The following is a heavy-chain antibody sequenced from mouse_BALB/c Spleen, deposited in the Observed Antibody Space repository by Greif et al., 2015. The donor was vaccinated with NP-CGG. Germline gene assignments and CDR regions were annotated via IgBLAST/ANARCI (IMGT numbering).Heavy chain of an antibody. CDR1: GFTFSDYY. J-gene: IGHJ4*01. V-gene: IGHV5-4*02. Sequence: DVQLQESGGGLVKPGGSLKLSCAASGFTFSDYYMYWVRQTPEKRLEWVATISDGGSYTYYPDSVKGRFTISRDNAKNNLYLQMSSLKSEDTAMYYRARDSEYAMDYWGQGTSVTVSS. CDR2: ISDGGSYT. CDR3: ARDSEYAMDY. D-gene: IGHD6-1*01.